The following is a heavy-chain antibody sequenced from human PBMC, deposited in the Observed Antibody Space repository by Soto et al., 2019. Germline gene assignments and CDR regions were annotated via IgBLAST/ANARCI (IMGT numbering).Heavy chain of an antibody. D-gene: IGHD6-13*01. V-gene: IGHV1-3*04. J-gene: IGHJ4*02. CDR1: GYTFTSYA. Sequence: QVQLVQSGAEVKKPGASVKVSCKTSGYTFTSYAMHWVRQAPGQSLEWMGWINTGNGNTRFSQNFQGRVTITRDTSASTAYMELSSLRSEDTAVYYCASDPGGSSWYGAYWVQGTLVTVSS. CDR2: INTGNGNT. CDR3: ASDPGGSSWYGAY.